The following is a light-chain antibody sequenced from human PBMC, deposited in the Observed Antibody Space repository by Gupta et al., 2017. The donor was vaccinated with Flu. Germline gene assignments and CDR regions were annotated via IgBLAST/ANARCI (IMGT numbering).Light chain of an antibody. J-gene: IGKJ4*01. Sequence: PATRSVSPGERATLSCRASQSVSNNLAWYQQKPGQAPRLLIYGASTRATGIPATFSSSGSGTEFTLTINSLQSEDFAFYYCQQYNSWPLTFGGGTKVETK. V-gene: IGKV3-15*01. CDR3: QQYNSWPLT. CDR1: QSVSNN. CDR2: GAS.